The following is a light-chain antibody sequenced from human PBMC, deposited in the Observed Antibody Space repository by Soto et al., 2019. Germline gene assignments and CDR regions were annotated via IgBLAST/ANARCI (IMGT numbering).Light chain of an antibody. CDR2: RNN. V-gene: IGLV1-47*01. CDR3: TAWDDSLNGMI. J-gene: IGLJ2*01. Sequence: QSALTQPPSASGTPGQRVTISCSGRSSNIGSNYVYWYQQLPGTAPKLLIYRNNQRPSGVPDRFSGSKSGTSASLAISGLRSEDEADYYCTAWDDSLNGMIFGGGTKVTVL. CDR1: SSNIGSNY.